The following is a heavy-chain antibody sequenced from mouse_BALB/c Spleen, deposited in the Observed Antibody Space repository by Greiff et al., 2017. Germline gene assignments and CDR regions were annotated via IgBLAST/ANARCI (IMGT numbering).Heavy chain of an antibody. J-gene: IGHJ4*01. CDR1: GFNIKDYY. Sequence: VQLQQSGAELVRPGALVKLSCKASGFNIKDYYMHWVKQRPEQGLEWIGWIDPENGNTIYDPKFQGKASITADTSSNTAYLQLSSLTSEDTAVYYCARYGSSYDAMDYWGQGTSVTVSS. CDR2: IDPENGNT. V-gene: IGHV14-1*02. CDR3: ARYGSSYDAMDY. D-gene: IGHD1-1*01.